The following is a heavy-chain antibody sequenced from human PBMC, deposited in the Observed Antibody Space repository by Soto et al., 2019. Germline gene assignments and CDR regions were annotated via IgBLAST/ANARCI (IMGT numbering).Heavy chain of an antibody. CDR2: ISGSGGST. CDR1: GFTFTNYA. V-gene: IGHV3-23*01. D-gene: IGHD3-10*01. J-gene: IGHJ4*02. CDR3: AKPSYGSDIYYYHFDY. Sequence: EVQLLKSGGGLVQPGGSLRLSCAASGFTFTNYAMSWVRQAPGKGLEWVSGISGSGGSTYYADSVKGRFTISRDNSKNTLYLQMNSLRAEDTAVYYCAKPSYGSDIYYYHFDYWGQGTLVTVSS.